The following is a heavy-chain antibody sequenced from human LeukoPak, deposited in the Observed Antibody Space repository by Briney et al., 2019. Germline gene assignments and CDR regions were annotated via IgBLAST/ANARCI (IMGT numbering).Heavy chain of an antibody. V-gene: IGHV3-23*01. Sequence: GGSLKLSCAASGFSFSSYAMSWVRQAPGKGLEWVSAISGSGGSTYYADSVKGRFTISRDNSKNTLYLQMNSLRAEDTAVYYCAKDPARRYYDSSGYPDNVSGVEYFDYWGQGTLVTVSS. CDR3: AKDPARRYYDSSGYPDNVSGVEYFDY. D-gene: IGHD3-22*01. CDR2: ISGSGGST. CDR1: GFSFSSYA. J-gene: IGHJ4*02.